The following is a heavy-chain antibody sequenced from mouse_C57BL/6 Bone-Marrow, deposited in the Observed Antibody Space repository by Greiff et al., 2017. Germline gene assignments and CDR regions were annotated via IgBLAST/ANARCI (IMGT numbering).Heavy chain of an antibody. CDR2: IDPEDGDT. CDR1: GFNIKDYY. CDR3: TTFYYGSSPFAY. D-gene: IGHD1-1*01. J-gene: IGHJ3*01. V-gene: IGHV14-1*01. Sequence: EVQLQQSGAELVRPGASVKLSCTASGFNIKDYYMHWVKQRPEQGLEWIGRIDPEDGDTEYAPKFQGKATMTADTSSNTAYLQLSSLTSEDTAGYYCTTFYYGSSPFAYWGQGTLVTVSA.